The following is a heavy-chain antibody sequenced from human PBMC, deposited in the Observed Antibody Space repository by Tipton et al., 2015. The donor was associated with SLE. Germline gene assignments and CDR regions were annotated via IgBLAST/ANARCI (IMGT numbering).Heavy chain of an antibody. Sequence: TLSLTCTVSGGSISTGGDSWGWIRQPPGKGLEWIGNIYSSGRTYDNPSLKSRITMSVDTSKNKFSLNLSSVTAADTAVYYCARGEWWTGDVDYWGQGTLVTVSS. CDR2: IYSSGRT. CDR1: GGSISTGGDS. J-gene: IGHJ4*02. CDR3: ARGEWWTGDVDY. V-gene: IGHV4-39*07. D-gene: IGHD2-15*01.